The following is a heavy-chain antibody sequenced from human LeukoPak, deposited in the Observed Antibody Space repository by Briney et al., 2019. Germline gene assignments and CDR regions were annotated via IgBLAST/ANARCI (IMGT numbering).Heavy chain of an antibody. V-gene: IGHV3-7*01. Sequence: GGSLRLSCTASGFPFSTYWLSWVRQAPGKGLEWVAHIKRDGSQKYYLDSVKGRFTISRDNAKNSLYLQMNSLRVGDTAVYYCARLGLEVGGPNWFDPWGQGTLVTVSS. CDR3: ARLGLEVGGPNWFDP. CDR1: GFPFSTYW. J-gene: IGHJ5*02. CDR2: IKRDGSQK. D-gene: IGHD1-1*01.